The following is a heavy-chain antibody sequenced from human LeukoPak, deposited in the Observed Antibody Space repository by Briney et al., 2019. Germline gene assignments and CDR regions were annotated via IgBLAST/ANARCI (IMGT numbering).Heavy chain of an antibody. D-gene: IGHD3-22*01. V-gene: IGHV4-59*01. CDR3: ARENPSGYYNRPIDY. CDR2: IYYSGSI. CDR1: GASISSYY. Sequence: ASETLSLICTVSGASISSYYRSWIRQPPGKGLEWIGDIYYSGSIKYNPSLKSRVTMSVDTSKNQFSLKLSSVTAADTAIYYCARENPSGYYNRPIDYWGQGTLVSVSS. J-gene: IGHJ4*02.